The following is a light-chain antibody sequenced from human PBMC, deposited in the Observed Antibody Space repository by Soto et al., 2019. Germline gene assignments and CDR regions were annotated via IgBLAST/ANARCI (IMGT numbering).Light chain of an antibody. Sequence: EIVLTQSPGTLSLSPGERATLSCRASQSVSSYFAWFQQKPGQAPRLLIYGASSRATGIPDRFSGSGSGTDFTLTISRLEPEDFAVSYCLHYVNIPRTFGQGTKLEIK. V-gene: IGKV3-20*01. CDR1: QSVSSY. CDR3: LHYVNIPRT. CDR2: GAS. J-gene: IGKJ1*01.